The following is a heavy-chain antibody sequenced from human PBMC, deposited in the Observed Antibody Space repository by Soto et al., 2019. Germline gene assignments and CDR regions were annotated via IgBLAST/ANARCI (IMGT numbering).Heavy chain of an antibody. V-gene: IGHV4-4*02. CDR2: IYHSGST. D-gene: IGHD6-13*01. CDR1: GGSISSSNW. Sequence: SETLSLTCAVSGGSISSSNWWSWVRQPPGKGLEWIGEIYHSGSTNYNPSLKSRVTMTTDTSTSTAYMELRSLRSDDTAVYYCARDLGQLALRPNNWFDPWGQGTLVTVSS. CDR3: ARDLGQLALRPNNWFDP. J-gene: IGHJ5*02.